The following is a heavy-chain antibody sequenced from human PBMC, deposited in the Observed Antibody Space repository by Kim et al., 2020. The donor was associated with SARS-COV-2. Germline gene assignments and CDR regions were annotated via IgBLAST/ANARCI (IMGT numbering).Heavy chain of an antibody. CDR2: IYHSGST. D-gene: IGHD3-9*01. CDR3: ASPDWSRRIRWYFQL. V-gene: IGHV4-59*08. J-gene: IGHJ2*01. CDR1: GGSMRNYY. Sequence: SETLSLTCTVSGGSMRNYYWTWIRQPPGKGLELIGYIYHSGSTYYSPTLKSRVTILEDTSNNHYPLTLRSVTAAATAVDYCASPDWSRRIRWYFQLWGRGTLVTVSS.